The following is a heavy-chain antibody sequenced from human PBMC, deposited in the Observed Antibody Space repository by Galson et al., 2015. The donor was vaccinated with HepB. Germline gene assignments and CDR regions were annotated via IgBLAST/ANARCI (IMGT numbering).Heavy chain of an antibody. CDR2: ISVSGGRL. CDR3: AKIQSGNSEFDS. CDR1: GFIFSSYD. J-gene: IGHJ4*02. D-gene: IGHD3-3*01. V-gene: IGHV3-23*01. Sequence: SLRLSCAASGFIFSSYDMSWVRQGPGKGLEWVPVISVSGGRLYYADSVKGRFTISRDNSKNTLYLQMKSLRAEDTAIYYCAKIQSGNSEFDSWGQGTLVTVSS.